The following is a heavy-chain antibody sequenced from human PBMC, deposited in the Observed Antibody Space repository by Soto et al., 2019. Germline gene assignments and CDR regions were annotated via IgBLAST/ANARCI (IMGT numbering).Heavy chain of an antibody. Sequence: EVQVVESGGGLVQPGGSLRLSCAASGLLLPNYWMNWVRQVPGEGLVWVSRIDNHGDGTSYADFVKGRFTISRDNAKNTLYLQMNSLRVEDTAIYYCGTVFEKWGQGTMVTVSS. V-gene: IGHV3-74*01. CDR3: GTVFEK. CDR1: GLLLPNYW. CDR2: IDNHGDGT. J-gene: IGHJ3*02.